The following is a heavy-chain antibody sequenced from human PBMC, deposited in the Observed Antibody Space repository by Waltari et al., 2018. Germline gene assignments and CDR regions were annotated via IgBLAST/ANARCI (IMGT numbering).Heavy chain of an antibody. V-gene: IGHV3-53*01. D-gene: IGHD6-19*01. Sequence: EVQLVESGGNLIQPGGSLRLSCAASGFTVRTNFISWVRQAPGKGLEWGSSIYRGGNTYYAGSVKGRFTISRDNYKNMVYLEMNSLRAEDTAVYYCAKQSPSYTRGWYPLESWGPGTLVTVSP. J-gene: IGHJ4*02. CDR1: GFTVRTNF. CDR2: IYRGGNT. CDR3: AKQSPSYTRGWYPLES.